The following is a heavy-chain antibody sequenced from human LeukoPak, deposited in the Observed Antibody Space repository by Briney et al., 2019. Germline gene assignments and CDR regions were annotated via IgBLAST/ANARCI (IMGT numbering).Heavy chain of an antibody. Sequence: ASVKVSCKASGYTFVDYGVSWVRQAPGQGLEWMGWIDTYRGSTNYAQSLQGRVTVTRDTPTTTVYMELRSLRSDDTAVYYCARPNTDAAGYYFDYWGQGTLVTVSS. CDR1: GYTFVDYG. V-gene: IGHV1-18*01. CDR3: ARPNTDAAGYYFDY. D-gene: IGHD6-13*01. J-gene: IGHJ4*02. CDR2: IDTYRGST.